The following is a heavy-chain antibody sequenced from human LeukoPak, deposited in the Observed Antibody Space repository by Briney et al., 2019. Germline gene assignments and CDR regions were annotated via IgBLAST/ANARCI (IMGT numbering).Heavy chain of an antibody. V-gene: IGHV3-23*01. J-gene: IGHJ3*02. CDR3: ARDPNGDYIGAFDM. Sequence: GGSLRLSCTASGFTFRAYAMMWVGQAPGRGSEWVSAIRGSGGSAFYADSVKGRFTISRDNSKYTLFLQMNSLRAEDTAVYYCARDPNGDYIGAFDMWGSGTMVTVSS. CDR1: GFTFRAYA. D-gene: IGHD4-17*01. CDR2: IRGSGGSA.